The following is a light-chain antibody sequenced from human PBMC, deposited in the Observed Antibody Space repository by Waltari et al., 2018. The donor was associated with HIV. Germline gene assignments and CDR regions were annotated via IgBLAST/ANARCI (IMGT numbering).Light chain of an antibody. J-gene: IGLJ3*02. CDR1: SSTIGTNT. V-gene: IGLV1-44*01. CDR3: AAWDENLNGL. CDR2: SNN. Sequence: QSVLTQPPSASGTPGQRVTISCSGSSSTIGTNTVHWYQHLPGSAPKLLINSNNQRPSGVPDRFSASKSGTSASLAISGLRSEDEAEYYCAAWDENLNGLFGGGTKLTVL.